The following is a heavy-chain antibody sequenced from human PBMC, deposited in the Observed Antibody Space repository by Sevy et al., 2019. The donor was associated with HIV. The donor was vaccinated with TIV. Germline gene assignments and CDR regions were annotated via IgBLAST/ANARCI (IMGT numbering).Heavy chain of an antibody. V-gene: IGHV1-8*01. CDR3: ARRAARTDAFDI. Sequence: ASMKVSCKASGYTFTSYDINWVRQATGQGLEWMGWMNPNSGNTGYAQKFQGRVTMTRNTSISTAYMELSSLRSEDTAVYYWARRAARTDAFDIWGQGTMVTVSS. CDR2: MNPNSGNT. CDR1: GYTFTSYD. J-gene: IGHJ3*02. D-gene: IGHD6-6*01.